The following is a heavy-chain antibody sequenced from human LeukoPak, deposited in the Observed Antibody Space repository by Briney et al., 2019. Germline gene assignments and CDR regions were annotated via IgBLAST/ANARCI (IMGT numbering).Heavy chain of an antibody. D-gene: IGHD7-27*01. CDR1: GGSISSDY. V-gene: IGHV4-59*08. J-gene: IGHJ4*02. CDR3: ARRRTWGTLEQ. CDR2: IYYSGTI. Sequence: SETLSLICTVSGGSISSDYWNWIRQPPGKGLEWIGYIYYSGTINYNPSLKSRVTISVDTSKNQFSLNLRSVTAADTAVYYCARRRTWGTLEQWGQGILVTVSS.